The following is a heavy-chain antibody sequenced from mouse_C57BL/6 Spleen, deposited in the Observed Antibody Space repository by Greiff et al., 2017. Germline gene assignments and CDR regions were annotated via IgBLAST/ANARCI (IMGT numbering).Heavy chain of an antibody. CDR1: GFSLTSYG. V-gene: IGHV2-5*01. CDR2: IWRGGST. CDR3: AKTEDERNNAMDV. Sequence: QVQLQQSGPGLVQPSQSLSITCTVSGFSLTSYGVHWVRQSPGKGLEWLGVIWRGGSTDYNAAFMSRLSITKDNSKSQVFFKMHSLQANDTAIYYCAKTEDERNNAMDVWGKGTSVTVSS. J-gene: IGHJ4*01.